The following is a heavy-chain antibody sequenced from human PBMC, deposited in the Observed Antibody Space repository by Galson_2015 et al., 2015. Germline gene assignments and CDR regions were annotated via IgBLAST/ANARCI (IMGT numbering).Heavy chain of an antibody. D-gene: IGHD2-2*01. V-gene: IGHV3-49*03. CDR3: TPYRLLFTQNFYY. CDR2: IRSKAYGGTT. Sequence: FLPSPCNFLSWVGFIRSKAYGGTTEYAASVKGRFTISRDDSKSIAYLQMNSLKTEDTAVYYCTPYRLLFTQNFYYWCQATLVTVSS. J-gene: IGHJ4*02.